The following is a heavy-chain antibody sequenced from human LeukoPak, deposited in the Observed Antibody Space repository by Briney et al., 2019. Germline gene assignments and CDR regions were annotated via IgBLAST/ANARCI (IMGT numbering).Heavy chain of an antibody. Sequence: PGGSLRLSCAVSGFTFSGYNMNWVRQAPGKGLEWVAYISSTSVIYYADSLKGRFTISRDNAKNSLYLQMDSLRVDDTAVYYCAREGDGGNSGFAYWGQGTLVPVSS. CDR3: AREGDGGNSGFAY. V-gene: IGHV3-48*01. CDR1: GFTFSGYN. D-gene: IGHD4-23*01. CDR2: ISSTSVI. J-gene: IGHJ4*02.